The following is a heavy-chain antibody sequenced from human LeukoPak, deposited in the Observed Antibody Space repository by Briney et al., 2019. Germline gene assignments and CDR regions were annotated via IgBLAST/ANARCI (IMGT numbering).Heavy chain of an antibody. Sequence: SETLSLTCAVYGGSFSGYYWSWIRQPPGKGLEWIGEINHSGSTNYNPSLKSRVTISVDTSKNQFSLKLSSVIAADTAVYYCARDIYGDSSGGTDYWGQGTLVTVSS. D-gene: IGHD4-17*01. V-gene: IGHV4-34*01. CDR3: ARDIYGDSSGGTDY. CDR1: GGSFSGYY. CDR2: INHSGST. J-gene: IGHJ4*02.